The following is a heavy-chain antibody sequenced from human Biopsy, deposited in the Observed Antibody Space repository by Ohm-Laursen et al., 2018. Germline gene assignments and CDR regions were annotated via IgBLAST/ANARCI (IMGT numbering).Heavy chain of an antibody. CDR3: AAFPFSGGPAFDI. CDR1: GGSVGDYF. CDR2: TYYRGTS. Sequence: SVTLSLTCSVSGGSVGDYFLSWIRFVPGKRPEWIGYTYYRGTSENNPSLRSRVTTSVDISRNQFFLNMKSLTGADTAVYYCAAFPFSGGPAFDIWGQGTTVIVPS. J-gene: IGHJ3*02. V-gene: IGHV4-59*02. D-gene: IGHD2/OR15-2a*01.